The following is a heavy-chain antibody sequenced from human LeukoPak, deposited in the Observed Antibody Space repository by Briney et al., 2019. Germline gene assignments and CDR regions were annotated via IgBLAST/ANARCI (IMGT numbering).Heavy chain of an antibody. Sequence: SETLSLTCAVYGGSFSGYYWSWIRQPPGKGLEWIGEINHSGSTNYNPSLKSRVTISVDTSKNQFSLKLSSVTAADTAVYYCARARLHDYGGFVNYYYYGMDVWGQGTTVTVSS. J-gene: IGHJ6*02. CDR3: ARARLHDYGGFVNYYYYGMDV. V-gene: IGHV4-34*01. D-gene: IGHD4-23*01. CDR1: GGSFSGYY. CDR2: INHSGST.